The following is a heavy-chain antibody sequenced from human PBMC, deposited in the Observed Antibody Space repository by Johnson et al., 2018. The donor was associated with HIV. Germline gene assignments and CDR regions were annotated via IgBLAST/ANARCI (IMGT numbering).Heavy chain of an antibody. CDR2: ISSSGSST. CDR1: GFAFSGHN. CDR3: ARDATPWGGDYVGYAFDL. D-gene: IGHD4-17*01. V-gene: IGHV3-11*04. J-gene: IGHJ3*01. Sequence: QVQLVESGGGSVKPGGSLRLSCASSGFAFSGHNMGWIRQAPGKGLEFVSYISSSGSSTYYIDSVKGRFPISRDNAKNSLYLQINNLRVEDTAVYYCARDATPWGGDYVGYAFDLWGQGTVVTVSP.